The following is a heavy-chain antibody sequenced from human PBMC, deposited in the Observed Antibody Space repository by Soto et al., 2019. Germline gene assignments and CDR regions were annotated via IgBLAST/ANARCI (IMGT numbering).Heavy chain of an antibody. Sequence: GSLRLSCAASGFTVSSNYMSWVRQAPGKGLEWVSVIYSGGSTYYADSVKGRFTISRDNSKNTLYLQMNSLRAEDTAVYYCARDFATYYYDSSGYVHWGQGTLVTVSS. CDR3: ARDFATYYYDSSGYVH. V-gene: IGHV3-53*01. D-gene: IGHD3-22*01. CDR1: GFTVSSNY. J-gene: IGHJ4*02. CDR2: IYSGGST.